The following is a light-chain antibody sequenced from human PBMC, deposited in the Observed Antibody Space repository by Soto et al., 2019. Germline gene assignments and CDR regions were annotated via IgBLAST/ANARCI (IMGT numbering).Light chain of an antibody. J-gene: IGLJ2*01. V-gene: IGLV2-23*02. CDR1: SSDVGIYNL. CDR2: EVT. Sequence: QSALTQPASVSGSPGQSITISCTGTSSDVGIYNLVSWYQQHPGKAPQLMIYEVTKRPSGVSNRFSGSKSGNTASLTISGLQAEDEADYYCCSYAGSSTPVLFGGGTKLTVL. CDR3: CSYAGSSTPVL.